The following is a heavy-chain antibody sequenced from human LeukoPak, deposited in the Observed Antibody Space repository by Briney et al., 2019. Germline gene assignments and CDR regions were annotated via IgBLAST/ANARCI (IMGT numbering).Heavy chain of an antibody. V-gene: IGHV4-31*03. CDR2: IYYSGST. J-gene: IGHJ3*02. CDR1: GGSISSGGYY. CDR3: ARVNQLLFLFDAFDI. D-gene: IGHD2-2*01. Sequence: PSETLSLTCTVSGGSISSGGYYWSWIRQHPGKGLEWIGYIYYSGSTYYNPSLKSRVTMSVDTSKNQFSLKLSSVTAADTAVYYCARVNQLLFLFDAFDIWGQGTMVTVSS.